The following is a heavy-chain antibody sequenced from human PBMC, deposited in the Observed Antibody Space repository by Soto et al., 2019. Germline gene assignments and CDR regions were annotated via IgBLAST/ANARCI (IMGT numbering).Heavy chain of an antibody. CDR3: ARGGYYDNSWGKLRHYGLDV. CDR2: ISPYNDYT. V-gene: IGHV1-18*01. D-gene: IGHD3-16*01. CDR1: GYTFIRYG. Sequence: QVQLAQSANEVKKPGASVRVSCKAAGYTFIRYGIAWVRQAPGQGLEWMGWISPYNDYTVYAQKFQGRVSMTADTSTRTVYMNLRGLKSDDTAVYYCARGGYYDNSWGKLRHYGLDVWGQGTSVSVSS. J-gene: IGHJ6*02.